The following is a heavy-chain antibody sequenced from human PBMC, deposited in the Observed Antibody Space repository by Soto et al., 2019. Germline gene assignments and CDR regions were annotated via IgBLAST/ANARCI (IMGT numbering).Heavy chain of an antibody. J-gene: IGHJ4*02. CDR1: GGSITTYQ. V-gene: IGHV4-59*01. CDR3: ARDYGDYSFFFDS. CDR2: YSGFT. Sequence: SETLSLTCTVSGGSITTYQWSWIRQPPGKGLEWIGGYSGFTNYNPSLESRATISVDHSKNQFFLTLRSVTAADTAVYYCARDYGDYSFFFDSWARRPLVTVSS. D-gene: IGHD4-17*01.